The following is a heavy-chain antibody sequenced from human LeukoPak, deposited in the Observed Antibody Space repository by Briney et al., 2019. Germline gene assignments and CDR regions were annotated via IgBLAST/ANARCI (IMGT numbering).Heavy chain of an antibody. CDR2: ISSSSSYI. J-gene: IGHJ6*03. V-gene: IGHV3-21*01. D-gene: IGHD6-6*01. CDR1: GFTFSSYS. CDR3: ARGRAGSSSRYYYMDV. Sequence: GGSLRLSCAASGFTFSSYSMNWVRQAQGKGVEWVSSISSSSSYIYYADSVKGRFTISRENAKKSLYLQMNSLRAEDTAVYYCARGRAGSSSRYYYMDVWGKGTTVTVSS.